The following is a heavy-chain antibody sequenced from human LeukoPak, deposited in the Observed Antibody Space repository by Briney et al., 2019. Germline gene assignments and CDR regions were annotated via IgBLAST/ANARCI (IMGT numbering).Heavy chain of an antibody. Sequence: GSLRLSCAASGFTFSSYGMHWVRQAPGKGLEWEAFIRYDGSNKYYADSVKGRFTISRDNSKNTLYLQMNSLRAEDTAVYYCALPKPYIVVVPAALDYWGQGTLVTVSS. J-gene: IGHJ4*02. CDR2: IRYDGSNK. D-gene: IGHD2-2*01. V-gene: IGHV3-30*02. CDR1: GFTFSSYG. CDR3: ALPKPYIVVVPAALDY.